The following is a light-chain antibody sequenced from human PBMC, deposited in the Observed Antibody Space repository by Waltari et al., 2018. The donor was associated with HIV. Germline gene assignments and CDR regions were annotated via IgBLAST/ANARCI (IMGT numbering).Light chain of an antibody. CDR3: NSRDSKINIS. Sequence: SSELTQDPAVSVALGQTVRITCQGDTLRNFYPSWYQQKPGQAPVLVIDGNNNRPSGIPDRFSGSTSGTTASLIITGAQAEDEADYYCNSRDSKINISFGGGTRLTVL. V-gene: IGLV3-19*01. CDR2: GNN. CDR1: TLRNFY. J-gene: IGLJ2*01.